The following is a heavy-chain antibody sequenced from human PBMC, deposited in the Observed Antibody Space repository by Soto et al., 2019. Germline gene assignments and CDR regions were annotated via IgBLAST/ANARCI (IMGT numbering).Heavy chain of an antibody. D-gene: IGHD1-26*01. CDR1: GFAFSTYA. CDR3: AKDRSYPREQFHY. CDR2: ISANGQGM. J-gene: IGHJ4*02. Sequence: PGGSLRLSCAASGFAFSTYALIFFRHAPGKGLEWVSAISANGQGMYYADSVRGRFTISRDNSKNTIFLHMDSLRAEDTAVYYCAKDRSYPREQFHYWGQGTLVTVSS. V-gene: IGHV3-23*01.